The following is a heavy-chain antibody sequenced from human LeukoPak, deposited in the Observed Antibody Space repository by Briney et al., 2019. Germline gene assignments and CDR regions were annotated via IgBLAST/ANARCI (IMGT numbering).Heavy chain of an antibody. Sequence: GGSLRLSCAASGFTFSSYAMSWVRQAPGKGLEWVSAISGSGGSTYYADSVKGRFTISRDNPKNTLYLQMNSLRAEDTAVYYCAKSGNDYGGQFDYWGQGTLVTVSS. CDR3: AKSGNDYGGQFDY. CDR2: ISGSGGST. CDR1: GFTFSSYA. J-gene: IGHJ4*02. D-gene: IGHD4-17*01. V-gene: IGHV3-23*01.